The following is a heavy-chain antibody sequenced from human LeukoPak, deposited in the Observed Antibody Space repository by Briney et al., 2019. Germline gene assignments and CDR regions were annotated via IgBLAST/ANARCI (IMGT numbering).Heavy chain of an antibody. CDR1: GFTFSNYA. V-gene: IGHV3-30*04. J-gene: IGHJ5*02. CDR2: ISYDGSNK. D-gene: IGHD4-17*01. CDR3: ARSSTDYGDNWFDP. Sequence: GGSLRLSCAASGFTFSNYALHWVRQAPGKGLEWVAVISYDGSNKFYADSVRGRFTISRDNSKNTLFLQMNSLRAEDTAVYYCARSSTDYGDNWFDPWGQGTLVTVSS.